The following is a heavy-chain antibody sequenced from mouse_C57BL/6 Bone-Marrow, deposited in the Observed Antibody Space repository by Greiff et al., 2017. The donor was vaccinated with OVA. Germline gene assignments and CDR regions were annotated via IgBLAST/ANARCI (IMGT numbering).Heavy chain of an antibody. CDR1: GFNIKDDY. CDR3: TTDTTVGPYFDY. J-gene: IGHJ2*01. CDR2: IDPENGDT. V-gene: IGHV14-4*01. D-gene: IGHD1-1*01. Sequence: VHVKQSGAELVRPGASVKLSCTASGFNIKDDYMHWVKQRPEQGLEWIGWIDPENGDTEYASKFQGKATITADTSSNTAYLQLSSLTSEDTAVYYCTTDTTVGPYFDYWGQGTTLTVSS.